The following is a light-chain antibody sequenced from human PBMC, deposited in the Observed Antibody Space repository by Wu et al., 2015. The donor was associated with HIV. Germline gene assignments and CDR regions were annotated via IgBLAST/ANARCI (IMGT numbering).Light chain of an antibody. Sequence: EIVMTQSPATLSVSPGERATLSCRASQSVSSNLAWYQQKPGQTPRLLIYDASNRATGIPARFSGSGFGTDFTLTISSLESEDFAFYYCQQCNNWPLTFGQGTRLEIK. CDR1: QSVSSN. CDR2: DAS. CDR3: QQCNNWPLT. V-gene: IGKV3D-15*01. J-gene: IGKJ5*01.